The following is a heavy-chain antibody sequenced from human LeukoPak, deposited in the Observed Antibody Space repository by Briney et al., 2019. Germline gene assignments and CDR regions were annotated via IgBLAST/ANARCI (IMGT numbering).Heavy chain of an antibody. CDR2: IYHTGAS. D-gene: IGHD3-22*01. J-gene: IGHJ2*01. CDR1: GGSITTHY. CDR3: ARDTTFYDSSGYHPYWYFDL. V-gene: IGHV4-59*11. Sequence: SETLSLTCTVSGGSITTHYWSWIRQPPGEGLQWIASIYHTGASNYNPSLKSRITISLDTSKNQFSLELSYVTDADTAEYYCARDTTFYDSSGYHPYWYFDLWGRGTPVTVSS.